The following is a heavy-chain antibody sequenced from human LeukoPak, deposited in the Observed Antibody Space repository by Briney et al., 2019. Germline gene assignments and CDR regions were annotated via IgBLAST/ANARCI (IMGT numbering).Heavy chain of an antibody. CDR3: VVNSRIFGVPY. V-gene: IGHV4-38-2*02. D-gene: IGHD3-3*01. Sequence: KTSETLSLTCTVSGYSISSGYYWGWIRQPPGKGLEWIGSIYHSGSTYYNPSLKSRVTISVDTSKNQFSLKLSSVTAADTAVYYCVVNSRIFGVPYWGQGTLVTASS. CDR2: IYHSGST. J-gene: IGHJ4*02. CDR1: GYSISSGYY.